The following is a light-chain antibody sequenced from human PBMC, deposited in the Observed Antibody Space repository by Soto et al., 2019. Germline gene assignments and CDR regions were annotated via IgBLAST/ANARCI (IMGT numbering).Light chain of an antibody. Sequence: DIQMTQSPSTLSASVGDRVTITCRASQSISSWLAWYQQKPGKAPKLLIYDASSLESGVPSRFSGSGSGTDFTLTISRLETEDCGVYFCQQYGGSPPTFGQGTKVDIK. CDR2: DAS. CDR3: QQYGGSPPT. CDR1: QSISSW. V-gene: IGKV1-5*01. J-gene: IGKJ1*01.